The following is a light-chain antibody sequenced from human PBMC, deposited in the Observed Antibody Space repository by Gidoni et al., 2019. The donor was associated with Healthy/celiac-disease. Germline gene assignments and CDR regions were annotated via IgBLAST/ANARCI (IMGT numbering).Light chain of an antibody. Sequence: ELVLTQSPGPLSLSPGERATLSCRASQSVSRSYLAWYQQKPGQAPRLLIYGASSRATGIPDRFSGSGSGTDFTLTISRLDPEDFAVYYCQQYGSSPLTFGGGTKVEIK. CDR3: QQYGSSPLT. CDR1: QSVSRSY. J-gene: IGKJ4*01. V-gene: IGKV3-20*01. CDR2: GAS.